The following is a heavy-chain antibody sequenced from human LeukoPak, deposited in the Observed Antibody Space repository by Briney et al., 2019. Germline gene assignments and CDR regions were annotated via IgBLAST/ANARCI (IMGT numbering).Heavy chain of an antibody. CDR2: ISGSGHDI. V-gene: IGHV3-11*04. J-gene: IGHJ5*01. D-gene: IGHD6-6*01. CDR3: TRDPRHFDS. Sequence: GGSLRLSCAASGFTLSDSYMTWVRQAPGKGVEWVGYISGSGHDINYSDSVKGRFTISRENAKNSLYLQMSSLRVEDTGVYYCTRDPRHFDSCGQGTLVTVSS. CDR1: GFTLSDSY.